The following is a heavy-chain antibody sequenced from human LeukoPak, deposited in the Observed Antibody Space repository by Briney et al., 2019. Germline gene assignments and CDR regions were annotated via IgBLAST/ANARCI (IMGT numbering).Heavy chain of an antibody. J-gene: IGHJ4*02. D-gene: IGHD3/OR15-3a*01. Sequence: GGSLRLSCAASGFILSSSNMHWVRQAPGKGLEWVSAISGSGGSTYYADSVKGRFTISRDNSKNTLYLQMNSLRAEDTAVYYCARGRIGPDYWGQGTLLTVSS. CDR3: ARGRIGPDY. CDR1: GFILSSSN. CDR2: ISGSGGST. V-gene: IGHV3-23*01.